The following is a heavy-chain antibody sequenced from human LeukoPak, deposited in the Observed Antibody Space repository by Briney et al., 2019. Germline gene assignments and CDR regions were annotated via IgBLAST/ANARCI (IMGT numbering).Heavy chain of an antibody. CDR2: IIPILGTA. V-gene: IGHV1-69*01. Sequence: ASVKVSCKASGGTFSSQPISWVRQAPGQGLEWMGGIIPILGTADYAQKFQGRVTITADESTTTAYMELSNLRSDDTAVYYCTGGGETDSDWFDPWGQGTLVTVSS. D-gene: IGHD3-10*01. CDR3: TGGGETDSDWFDP. J-gene: IGHJ5*02. CDR1: GGTFSSQP.